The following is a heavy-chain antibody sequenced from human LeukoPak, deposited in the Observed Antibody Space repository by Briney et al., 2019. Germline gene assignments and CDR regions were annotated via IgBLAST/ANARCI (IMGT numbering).Heavy chain of an antibody. Sequence: GGSLRLSCAASGLTFSRFAMSWVRQAPGKGLEWVSTISGSGDTTYYADSVKGRFSISRDNLKNTLYVQMNSLRAEDTAVYYCAKRSGYSGDYFDYWGQGTLVIVSS. J-gene: IGHJ4*02. CDR3: AKRSGYSGDYFDY. CDR1: GLTFSRFA. CDR2: ISGSGDTT. V-gene: IGHV3-23*01. D-gene: IGHD6-19*01.